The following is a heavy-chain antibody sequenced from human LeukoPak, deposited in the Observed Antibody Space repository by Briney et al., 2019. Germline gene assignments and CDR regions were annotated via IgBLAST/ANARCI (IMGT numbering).Heavy chain of an antibody. CDR1: GFTVSSNY. D-gene: IGHD3-10*01. V-gene: IGHV3-33*08. J-gene: IGHJ4*02. CDR3: ARDGEPGQDYYGSGSYWLDY. CDR2: IWYDGSNK. Sequence: GGSLRLSCAASGFTVSSNYMSWVRQAPGKGLEWVAVIWYDGSNKYYADSVKGRFTISRDNSKNTLYLQMNSLRAEDTAVYYCARDGEPGQDYYGSGSYWLDYWGQGTLVTVSS.